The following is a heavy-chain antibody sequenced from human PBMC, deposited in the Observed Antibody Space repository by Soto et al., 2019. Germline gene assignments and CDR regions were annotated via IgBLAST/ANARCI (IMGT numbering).Heavy chain of an antibody. CDR3: AGEAYDS. V-gene: IGHV3-30-3*01. CDR1: GFTFSNYA. Sequence: QVQLVESGGGVVQPGRSLRISCAASGFTFSNYALHWVRQAPGKGLEWVAVVSSDGSSQYCAVSVKGRFTISRDNSKNTLYLQMNSLRTDDTALYYCAGEAYDSWGQGTLVTVSS. CDR2: VSSDGSSQ. J-gene: IGHJ4*02.